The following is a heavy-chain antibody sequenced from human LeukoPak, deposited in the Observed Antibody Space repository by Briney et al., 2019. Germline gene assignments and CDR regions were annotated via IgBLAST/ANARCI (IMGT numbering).Heavy chain of an antibody. Sequence: GESLRLSCADSGVTFSNYGVSWVRQAPGKGLEWVSAISSSGDSIYYADSVKGRFTISRDNSKNMVYLQMNSLTVEDAATYYCARRTMSAFDSWGQGTLLIVSS. CDR1: GVTFSNYG. CDR3: ARRTMSAFDS. J-gene: IGHJ4*02. CDR2: ISSSGDSI. V-gene: IGHV3-23*01. D-gene: IGHD5-24*01.